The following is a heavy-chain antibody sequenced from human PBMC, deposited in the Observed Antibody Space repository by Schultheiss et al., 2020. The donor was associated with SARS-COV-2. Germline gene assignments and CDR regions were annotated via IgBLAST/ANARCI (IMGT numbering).Heavy chain of an antibody. D-gene: IGHD3-22*01. J-gene: IGHJ4*02. CDR3: VHRSNYDSSPFDY. Sequence: SGPTLVKPTQTLTLTCTFSGFSLSTSGMRVSWIRQPPGKALEWLARIDWDDDKFYSTSLKTRLTISKDTSKNQVVLIMTNMDPVDTATYYCVHRSNYDSSPFDYWGQGTLVTVSS. CDR1: GFSLSTSGMR. V-gene: IGHV2-70*12. CDR2: IDWDDDK.